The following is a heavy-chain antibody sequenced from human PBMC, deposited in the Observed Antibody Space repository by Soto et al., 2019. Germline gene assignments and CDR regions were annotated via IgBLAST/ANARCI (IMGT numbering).Heavy chain of an antibody. CDR2: IYYSGST. D-gene: IGHD3-3*01. V-gene: IGHV4-39*01. Sequence: PSETLSLTCTVSGGSISSSRYYWGWIRQPPGKGLEWIGSIYYSGSTYYNPSLKSRVTISVDTSKNQFSLKLSSVTAADTAVYYCARHLGVVIRMVDSALDPWGQGTLVTVSS. J-gene: IGHJ5*02. CDR3: ARHLGVVIRMVDSALDP. CDR1: GGSISSSRYY.